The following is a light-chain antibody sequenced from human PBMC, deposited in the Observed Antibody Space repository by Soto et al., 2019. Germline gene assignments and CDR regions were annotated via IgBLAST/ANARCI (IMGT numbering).Light chain of an antibody. CDR2: WAS. V-gene: IGKV4-1*01. CDR1: QSLVYTSTNKNY. CDR3: HQYHSEPRT. J-gene: IGKJ2*01. Sequence: DIVMTQSPDSLAVSLGERATINCKSSQSLVYTSTNKNYLAWYQQKPGQPPKLLINWASTRETGAPDRFSGSVSGTDFTLTISSLQAEDVAFYYCHQYHSEPRTFGQGTRLEIK.